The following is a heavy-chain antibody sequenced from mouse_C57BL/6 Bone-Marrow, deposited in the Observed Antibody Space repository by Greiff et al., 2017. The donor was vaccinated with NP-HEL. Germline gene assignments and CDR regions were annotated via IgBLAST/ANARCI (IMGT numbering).Heavy chain of an antibody. CDR3: ARERRVRQFAY. CDR1: GYAFTNYL. Sequence: QVQLQQSGAELVRPGTSVKVSCKASGYAFTNYLIEWVKQRPGQGLEWIGVINPGSGGTNYNEKFKGKATLTADKSSSTAYMQLSSLTSEDSAVYFCARERRVRQFAYWGQGTLVTVSA. CDR2: INPGSGGT. D-gene: IGHD5-1*01. V-gene: IGHV1-54*01. J-gene: IGHJ3*01.